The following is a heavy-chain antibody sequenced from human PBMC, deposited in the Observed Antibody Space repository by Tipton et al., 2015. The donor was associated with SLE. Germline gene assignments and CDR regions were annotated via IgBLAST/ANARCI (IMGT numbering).Heavy chain of an antibody. CDR2: INHSGST. CDR1: GGSFSGYY. V-gene: IGHV4-34*01. J-gene: IGHJ2*01. Sequence: LRLSCAVYGGSFSGYYWSWIRQPPGKGLEWIGEINHSGSTNYNPSLKSRVTISVDTSKNQFSLKLSSVTAADTAVYYCARLRWYFDLWGRGTLVTVSS. CDR3: ARLRWYFDL.